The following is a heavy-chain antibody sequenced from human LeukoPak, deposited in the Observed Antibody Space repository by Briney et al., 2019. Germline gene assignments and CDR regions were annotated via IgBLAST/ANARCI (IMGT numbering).Heavy chain of an antibody. J-gene: IGHJ4*02. CDR3: AREGYYGSGSPPSLYFDY. D-gene: IGHD3-10*01. V-gene: IGHV3-30*03. Sequence: GGSLRLSCAASGFTFSSYAMSWVRQAPGRGLEWVAVTSSDLNVKLYADSVKGRFTISRDNSRSTLYLQMNSLRPEDTAIYYCAREGYYGSGSPPSLYFDYWGQGTLVTVSS. CDR1: GFTFSSYA. CDR2: TSSDLNVK.